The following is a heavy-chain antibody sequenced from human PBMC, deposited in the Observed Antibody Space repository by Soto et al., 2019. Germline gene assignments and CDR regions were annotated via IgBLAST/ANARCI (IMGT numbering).Heavy chain of an antibody. J-gene: IGHJ4*02. CDR3: ARIQRISMIVVSKPYFDY. CDR2: IFSNDEK. V-gene: IGHV2-26*01. D-gene: IGHD3-22*01. CDR1: GFSLSNPRMG. Sequence: SGPTLVNPXAPLTLTCTVSGFSLSNPRMGVSWIRQPPGKALEWLAHIFSNDEKSYSTSLKSRLTISRDTSKSQVVLTMTNMDPVDTATYYCARIQRISMIVVSKPYFDYWGQGARVTVS.